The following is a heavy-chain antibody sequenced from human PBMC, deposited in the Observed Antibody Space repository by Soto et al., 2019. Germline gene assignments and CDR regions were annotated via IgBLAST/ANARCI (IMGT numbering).Heavy chain of an antibody. J-gene: IGHJ5*02. Sequence: ASVKVSCKASGGTFSSYAISWVRQAPGQGLEWMGGIIPIFGTANYAQKFQGRVTITADESTSTAYMELSSLRSEDTAVYYCASRVYDILTGYLYRFDPWGQGTLVTVSS. D-gene: IGHD3-9*01. V-gene: IGHV1-69*13. CDR3: ASRVYDILTGYLYRFDP. CDR2: IIPIFGTA. CDR1: GGTFSSYA.